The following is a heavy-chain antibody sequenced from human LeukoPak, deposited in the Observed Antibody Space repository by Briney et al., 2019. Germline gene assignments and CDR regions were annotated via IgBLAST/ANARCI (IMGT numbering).Heavy chain of an antibody. CDR2: INHSGST. CDR3: ARGWAIAAYKYNWFDP. Sequence: SETLSLTCAVYGGSFSGYYWSWIRQPPGKGLEWIGEINHSGSTNYNPSLKSRVTISVDTSKNQFSLKLSSVTAADTAVYYCARGWAIAAYKYNWFDPWGQGTLVTVSP. V-gene: IGHV4-34*01. J-gene: IGHJ5*02. D-gene: IGHD6-6*01. CDR1: GGSFSGYY.